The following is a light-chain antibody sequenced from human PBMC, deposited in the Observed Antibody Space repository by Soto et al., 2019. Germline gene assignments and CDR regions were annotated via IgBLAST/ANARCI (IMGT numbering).Light chain of an antibody. CDR2: RNN. CDR3: AAWDDSLSAWV. Sequence: SVLTQPPSASGTPGQRVTISCSGSSSNIGGNYVYWYQQLPGTAPKLLIYRNNQRPSGVPDRFSGSKSGTSASLAISGLRSEDEADYYCAAWDDSLSAWVFGGGTKLTVL. CDR1: SSNIGGNY. J-gene: IGLJ3*02. V-gene: IGLV1-47*01.